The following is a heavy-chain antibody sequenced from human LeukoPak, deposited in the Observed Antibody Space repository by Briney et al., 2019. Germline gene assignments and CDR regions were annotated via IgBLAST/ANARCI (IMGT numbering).Heavy chain of an antibody. CDR2: IIPIFGTA. V-gene: IGHV1-69*13. D-gene: IGHD1-1*01. CDR1: GGTFSSYA. Sequence: SVKVSCKASGGTFSSYAISWVRQAPGQGLEWMGGIIPIFGTANYAQKFQGRVTITADESTSTAYMELSSLRSEDTTVYYCVRDLQFGTTGRGWFDPWGQGTLVTVSS. CDR3: VRDLQFGTTGRGWFDP. J-gene: IGHJ5*02.